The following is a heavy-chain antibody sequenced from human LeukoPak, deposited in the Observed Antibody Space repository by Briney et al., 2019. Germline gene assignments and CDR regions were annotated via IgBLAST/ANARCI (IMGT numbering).Heavy chain of an antibody. CDR2: IYYSGST. CDR1: GGSFSGYY. Sequence: SETLSLTCAVYGGSFSGYYWSWIRQPPGKGLEWIAYIYYSGSTNYNPSLKSRVTISVDTSKNQFSLKLSSVTAADTAVYYCARVYYSNSYDYWYFDLWGRGTLVTVSS. D-gene: IGHD6-13*01. CDR3: ARVYYSNSYDYWYFDL. V-gene: IGHV4-59*01. J-gene: IGHJ2*01.